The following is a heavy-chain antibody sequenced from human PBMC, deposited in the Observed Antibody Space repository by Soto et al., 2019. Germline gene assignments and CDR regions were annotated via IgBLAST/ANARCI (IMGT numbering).Heavy chain of an antibody. V-gene: IGHV1-69*13. CDR3: ARESSSPNYYYYGMDV. CDR2: IIPLLNTP. Sequence: GXSAQVSFKASGWTFRSYAVSWVRQAPGQGLEWMGVIIPLLNTPKYAPKFQDRVTITADASATIAYMELSSLRSEDTAVYYCARESSSPNYYYYGMDVWGQGTTVTVSS. J-gene: IGHJ6*02. D-gene: IGHD6-6*01. CDR1: GWTFRSYA.